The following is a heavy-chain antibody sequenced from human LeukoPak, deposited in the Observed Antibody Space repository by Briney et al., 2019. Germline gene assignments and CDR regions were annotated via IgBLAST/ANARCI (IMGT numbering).Heavy chain of an antibody. CDR2: INPKSGGT. D-gene: IGHD2-15*01. CDR1: GYTFTGYY. V-gene: IGHV1-2*02. Sequence: ASVEVSCKASGYTFTGYYMHWVRQAPGQGLEWMGWINPKSGGTNYAQKFQGRVTMTRDTSISTAYMELSRLRSDDTAVYYCARDLLTATQYYGMDVWGQGTTVTVSS. J-gene: IGHJ6*02. CDR3: ARDLLTATQYYGMDV.